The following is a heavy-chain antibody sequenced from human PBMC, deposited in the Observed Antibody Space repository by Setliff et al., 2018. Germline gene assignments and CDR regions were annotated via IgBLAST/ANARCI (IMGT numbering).Heavy chain of an antibody. D-gene: IGHD3-10*01. Sequence: SETLSLTCTVSGASVRSHYWSWIRQPPGKGLEWIGFIFYSGDAKSNPSLKSRVTMSVDTSKNQFSLKLSSVTAADTAVYYCARDRTYYGSGTYTRWFDYWGQGTLVTVSS. CDR1: GASVRSHY. V-gene: IGHV4-59*02. CDR3: ARDRTYYGSGTYTRWFDY. CDR2: IFYSGDA. J-gene: IGHJ4*02.